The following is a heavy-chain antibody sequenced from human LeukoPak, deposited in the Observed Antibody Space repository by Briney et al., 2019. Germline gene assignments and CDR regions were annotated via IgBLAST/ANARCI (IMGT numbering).Heavy chain of an antibody. CDR3: ARTLYYDFWSGYLSPFDY. Sequence: SETLSLTCAVYGGSFSGYYWSWIRQPPGKGLEWMGEINHSGSTNYNPSLKSRVTISVDTSKNQFSLKLSSMTAADTAVYYCARTLYYDFWSGYLSPFDYWGQGTLVTVSS. CDR2: INHSGST. D-gene: IGHD3-3*01. CDR1: GGSFSGYY. V-gene: IGHV4-34*01. J-gene: IGHJ4*02.